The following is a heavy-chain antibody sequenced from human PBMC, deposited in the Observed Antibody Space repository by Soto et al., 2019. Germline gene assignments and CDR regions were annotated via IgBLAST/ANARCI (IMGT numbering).Heavy chain of an antibody. CDR2: INAGKGNT. CDR3: ARSEVIPEGCDY. J-gene: IGHJ4*02. CDR1: GYIFTTYA. V-gene: IGHV1-3*01. D-gene: IGHD3-16*02. Sequence: ASVKVSCKASGYIFTTYALHWVRQAPGQRLEWMGWINAGKGNTKYSQKFQDRVTITRDTSASVAYMELSSLASEDTAVNYCARSEVIPEGCDYWGQGTLVTVSS.